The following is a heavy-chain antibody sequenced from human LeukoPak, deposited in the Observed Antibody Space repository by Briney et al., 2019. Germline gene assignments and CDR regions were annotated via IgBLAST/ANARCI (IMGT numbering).Heavy chain of an antibody. J-gene: IGHJ5*01. V-gene: IGHV4-38-2*01. CDR3: ARNMATVVRVDS. D-gene: IGHD3-10*01. CDR1: GYSISSGYY. Sequence: SETLSLTCAVSGYSISSGYYWGWIRQPPGRGLEWIGSIYHSGISYFKPSLRSRVIISIDTSKNQLSLKVNSVTAADTAVYYCARNMATVVRVDSWGQGTLVIVSS. CDR2: IYHSGIS.